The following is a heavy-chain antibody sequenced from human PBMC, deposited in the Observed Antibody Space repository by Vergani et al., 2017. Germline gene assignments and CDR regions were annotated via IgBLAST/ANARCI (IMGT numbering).Heavy chain of an antibody. CDR3: ARTLGELSSNYFYYGMDV. CDR1: GYSISSGYY. D-gene: IGHD3-16*02. CDR2: IYHSGST. V-gene: IGHV4-38-2*01. J-gene: IGHJ6*02. Sequence: QVQLQESGPGLVKPSETLSLTCAVSGYSISSGYYWGWIRQPPGKGLEWIGNIYHSGSTYYNPSLKRRVTISVDTSKNQFSLKVTSVTAADTAVYYCARTLGELSSNYFYYGMDVWGQGTTVTVSS.